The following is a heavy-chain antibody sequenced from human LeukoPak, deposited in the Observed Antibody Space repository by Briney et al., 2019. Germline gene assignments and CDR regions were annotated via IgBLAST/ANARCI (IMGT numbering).Heavy chain of an antibody. D-gene: IGHD2-15*01. J-gene: IGHJ6*02. CDR3: ARDLVGYCSGGSCYGAYYYYGMDV. Sequence: ASVKVSCKASGYTFTGYYMHWVRQAPGQGLEWMGWINPNSGGTNYAEQFQVRVTMTRDTSISTAYMELSSLRSEDTAVYYCARDLVGYCSGGSCYGAYYYYGMDVWGQGTTVTVSS. CDR2: INPNSGGT. CDR1: GYTFTGYY. V-gene: IGHV1-2*02.